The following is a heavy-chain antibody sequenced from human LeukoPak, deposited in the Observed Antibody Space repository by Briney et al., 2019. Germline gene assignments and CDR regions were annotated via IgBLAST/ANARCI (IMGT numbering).Heavy chain of an antibody. CDR3: ATRDFDF. Sequence: GGSLRLSCVASGFNFRHYGIHWVRQAPGKGPQWVAVISYDGNNTFYADSVKGRLTVFRDNSKNTVFLQMNNLRHEDTALYYCATRDFDFWGQGTLVTVSS. CDR2: ISYDGNNT. CDR1: GFNFRHYG. J-gene: IGHJ4*02. V-gene: IGHV3-30*03.